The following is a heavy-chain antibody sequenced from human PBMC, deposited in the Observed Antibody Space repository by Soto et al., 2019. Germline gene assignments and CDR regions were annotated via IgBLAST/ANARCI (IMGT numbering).Heavy chain of an antibody. V-gene: IGHV4-39*01. Sequence: PSETLSLTGTLSGGPISMSSYSWDWIRQPPGKGLEWIGSIYYSGITYYNPSLKSRLTLSVDTSKNQFSLKLSSVTAADTAVYYCARVPRGVGTNSHGGFDFWGQGTLVTVSS. CDR3: ARVPRGVGTNSHGGFDF. D-gene: IGHD1-26*01. J-gene: IGHJ4*02. CDR2: IYYSGIT. CDR1: GGPISMSSYS.